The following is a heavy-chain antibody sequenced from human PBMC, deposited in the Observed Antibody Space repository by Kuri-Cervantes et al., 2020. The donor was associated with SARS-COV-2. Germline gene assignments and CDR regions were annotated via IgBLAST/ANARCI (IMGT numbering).Heavy chain of an antibody. CDR1: GGSFSGYY. V-gene: IGHV4-34*01. J-gene: IGHJ6*03. D-gene: IGHD3-16*01. Sequence: SETLSLTCAVYGGSFSGYYWSWSRQPPGKGLEWIGEINHSGSTNYNPSLKSRVTISVDTSKNQFSLKLSSVTAADTAVYYCARDKRSYYYYIDVWGKGTTVTVSS. CDR2: INHSGST. CDR3: ARDKRSYYYYIDV.